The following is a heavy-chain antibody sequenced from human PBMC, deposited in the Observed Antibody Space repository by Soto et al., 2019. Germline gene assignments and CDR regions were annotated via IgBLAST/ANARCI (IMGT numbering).Heavy chain of an antibody. Sequence: SETLSLTCTVSGGSISSSSYYWGWIRQPPGKGLEWIGSIYYSGSTYYNPSLKSRVTISVDTSKNQFSLKLSSVTAADTAVYYCARVTASYGMDVWGQGTTVTVSS. D-gene: IGHD5-18*01. J-gene: IGHJ6*02. CDR1: GGSISSSSYY. CDR3: ARVTASYGMDV. V-gene: IGHV4-39*01. CDR2: IYYSGST.